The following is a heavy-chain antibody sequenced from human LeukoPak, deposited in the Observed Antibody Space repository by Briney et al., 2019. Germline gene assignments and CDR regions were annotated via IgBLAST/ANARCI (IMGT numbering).Heavy chain of an antibody. V-gene: IGHV4-38-2*02. Sequence: SETLSLTCTVSGYSINSAYYWGWIRQPPGKGLEWIGSMYHSGSTYYNPSLKSRVTISVDTSKNQFSLKLSSVTAADTAVYYCARGYCSGGSCYSYYYYNYMDVWGKGTTVTVSS. J-gene: IGHJ6*03. CDR3: ARGYCSGGSCYSYYYYNYMDV. CDR1: GYSINSAYY. CDR2: MYHSGST. D-gene: IGHD2-15*01.